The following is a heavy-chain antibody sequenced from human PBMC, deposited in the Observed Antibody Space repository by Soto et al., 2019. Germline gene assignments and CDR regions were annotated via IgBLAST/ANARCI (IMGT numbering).Heavy chain of an antibody. Sequence: QVQLVQSGAEVKKPGASVKVSCKASGYTFTSYAMHWVRLAPGQRLEWMGWINAGNGNTKYSQKFQGRVTITRDTSASTAYMELSSLRSQYTAVYYCARAAGWTAVGDWGQGTLVSVSS. CDR2: INAGNGNT. CDR1: GYTFTSYA. V-gene: IGHV1-3*01. CDR3: ARAAGWTAVGD. D-gene: IGHD3-16*01. J-gene: IGHJ4*02.